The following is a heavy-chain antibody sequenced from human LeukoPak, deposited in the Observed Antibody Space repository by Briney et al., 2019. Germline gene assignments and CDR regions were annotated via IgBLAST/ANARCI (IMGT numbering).Heavy chain of an antibody. V-gene: IGHV3-48*03. CDR3: ARDGALLYSSGWLFDY. CDR1: GFTFTTYW. J-gene: IGHJ4*02. D-gene: IGHD6-19*01. Sequence: GGSLRLSCAASGFTFTTYWMNWVRQAPGKGLEWVSYISSSGSTIYYADSVKGRFTISRDNAKNSLYLQMNSLRAEDTAVYYCARDGALLYSSGWLFDYWGQGTLVTVSS. CDR2: ISSSGSTI.